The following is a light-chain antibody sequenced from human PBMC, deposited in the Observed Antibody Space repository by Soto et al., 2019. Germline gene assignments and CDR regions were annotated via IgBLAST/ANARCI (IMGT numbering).Light chain of an antibody. Sequence: DIVLTQSPLSLPVTPGDPAAISFTSSQSLLHSNGYNYLDWYLQKPGQSPQLLIYLGSNRSSGVPDRFSGSGSGTDFTLKISRVEAEDVGVYYCMQALQTPTFGQGTRLEIK. CDR1: QSLLHSNGYNY. J-gene: IGKJ5*01. CDR2: LGS. CDR3: MQALQTPT. V-gene: IGKV2-28*01.